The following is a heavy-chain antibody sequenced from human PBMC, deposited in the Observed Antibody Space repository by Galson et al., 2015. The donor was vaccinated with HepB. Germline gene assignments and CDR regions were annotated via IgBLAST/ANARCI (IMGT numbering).Heavy chain of an antibody. Sequence: SLRLSCAASGFTLSNYAMSWVRQAPGKGLEWVSSIYGSAGISFYADSVKGRFTISRDNSKNTLYLQMNSLRAEDTAVYYCAKCYGEPNYFDYWGQGTLVTVSS. V-gene: IGHV3-23*01. D-gene: IGHD2-15*01. CDR1: GFTLSNYA. J-gene: IGHJ4*02. CDR3: AKCYGEPNYFDY. CDR2: IYGSAGIS.